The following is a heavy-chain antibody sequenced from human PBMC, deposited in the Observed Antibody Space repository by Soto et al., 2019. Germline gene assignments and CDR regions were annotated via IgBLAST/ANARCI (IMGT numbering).Heavy chain of an antibody. CDR2: IIPMFGTA. J-gene: IGHJ4*02. CDR1: GGTFSTYA. D-gene: IGHD5-18*01. CDR3: ASGIQLWLRRINNGYSG. Sequence: QVQLVQSGAEVKKPESSVKVSCKAPGGTFSTYAISWVRQAPGQGLEWMGGIIPMFGTANYAQRFQDRVTXTXYESTNTFYMELSSLRSEDTAVYFCASGIQLWLRRINNGYSGWGQGTLVTVSS. V-gene: IGHV1-69*05.